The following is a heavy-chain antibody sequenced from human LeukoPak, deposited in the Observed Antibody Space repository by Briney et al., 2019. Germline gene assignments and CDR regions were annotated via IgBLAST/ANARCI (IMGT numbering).Heavy chain of an antibody. CDR1: GFTFSSYE. CDR2: ISSSGSTI. D-gene: IGHD6-19*01. CDR3: ARDPSSGWYPQPDY. Sequence: GGSLRLSCAASGFTFSSYEMNWVRQAPGKGLEWVSYISSSGSTIYYADSVKGRFTISRDNAKNTLYLQMNSLRAEDTAVYYCARDPSSGWYPQPDYWGQGTLVTVSS. V-gene: IGHV3-48*03. J-gene: IGHJ4*02.